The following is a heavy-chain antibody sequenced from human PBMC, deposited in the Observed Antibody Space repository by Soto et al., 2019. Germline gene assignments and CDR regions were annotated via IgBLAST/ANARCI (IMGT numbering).Heavy chain of an antibody. CDR2: ISAYNGNT. V-gene: IGHV1-18*01. CDR3: ARVSYYYDSSGYTYYYYYGMDV. D-gene: IGHD3-22*01. J-gene: IGHJ6*02. Sequence: ASVKVSCKASGYTFTSYGISWVRQAPGQGLEWMGWISAYNGNTNYAQKLQGRVTMTTDTSTSTAYMELRSLRSDDTAVYYCARVSYYYDSSGYTYYYYYGMDVWGQGTTVTAP. CDR1: GYTFTSYG.